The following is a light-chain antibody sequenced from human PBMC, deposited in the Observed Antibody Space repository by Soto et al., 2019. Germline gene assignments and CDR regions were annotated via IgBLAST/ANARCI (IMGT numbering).Light chain of an antibody. CDR2: EDT. Sequence: QSVLTQPASVSGSPGQSITISCTVTSNNNDSHNFVSWYQQHPGKVPKLMIYEDTERPSGVSDRFSGSKSGRTAPLTISRLRTEDEADYYCCSYAGQTVFFAGGTKVTVL. J-gene: IGLJ2*01. V-gene: IGLV2-23*01. CDR1: SNNNDSHNF. CDR3: CSYAGQTVF.